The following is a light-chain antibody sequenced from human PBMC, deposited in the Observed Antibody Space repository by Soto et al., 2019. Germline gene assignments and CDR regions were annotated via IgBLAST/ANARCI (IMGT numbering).Light chain of an antibody. Sequence: QSVLTQPASVSGSPGQSITISCTGTSGDIGGYNSVSWYQQHPGKAPKLLIYEVVKRSSGVSNRFSGSKSGNTASLTISGLQADDEADYYCSSFTSSSTWVFGGGTKLTVL. CDR2: EVV. CDR3: SSFTSSSTWV. CDR1: SGDIGGYNS. J-gene: IGLJ3*02. V-gene: IGLV2-14*01.